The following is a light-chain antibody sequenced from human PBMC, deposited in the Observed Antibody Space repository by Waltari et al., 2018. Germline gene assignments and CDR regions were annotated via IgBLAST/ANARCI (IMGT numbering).Light chain of an antibody. J-gene: IGKJ5*01. Sequence: DIVMTQSPDSLAVSLGERATINCKSSQSVLYSSNNKNYLAWYQQKPGQPPKLLIYWASTRESGVPYRVSGSGSGTDFTLTISSLQAEDVAVYYCQQYYSTRDTVGQGTRLEIK. CDR1: QSVLYSSNNKNY. CDR2: WAS. CDR3: QQYYSTRDT. V-gene: IGKV4-1*01.